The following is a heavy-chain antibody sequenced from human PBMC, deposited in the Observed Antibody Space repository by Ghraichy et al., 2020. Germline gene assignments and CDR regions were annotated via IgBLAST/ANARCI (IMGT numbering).Heavy chain of an antibody. V-gene: IGHV3-74*01. J-gene: IGHJ4*02. CDR1: GFTFSTYW. D-gene: IGHD1-1*01. CDR2: ITRDGSST. Sequence: GGSLRLSCAASGFTFSTYWIHWVRQAPGKGLVWVSRITRDGSSTDYADPVKGRFTISRDNDKNTVYLQMNSLRAEDTAVYYCARDKGAGTPFDYWGQGTLVTVSS. CDR3: ARDKGAGTPFDY.